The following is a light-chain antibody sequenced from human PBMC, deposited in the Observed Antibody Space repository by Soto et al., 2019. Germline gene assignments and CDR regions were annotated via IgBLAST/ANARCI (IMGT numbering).Light chain of an antibody. V-gene: IGKV1-27*01. CDR1: QGISNY. Sequence: DIQLTQSPSSLSASVGDRVTITCRSSQGISNYLAWYQQKPGTVPKLLISAASTLQTGVPSRFSGGGSGTDFTLTISSLQPEDVATYYCQQSYSAPRTFGQGTKVDIK. CDR3: QQSYSAPRT. J-gene: IGKJ2*01. CDR2: AAS.